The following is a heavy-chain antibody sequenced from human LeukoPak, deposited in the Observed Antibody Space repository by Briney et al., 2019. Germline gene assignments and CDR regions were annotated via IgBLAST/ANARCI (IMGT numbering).Heavy chain of an antibody. V-gene: IGHV3-33*01. D-gene: IGHD1-26*01. CDR2: IWYDGSNK. CDR1: GFTFSSYG. J-gene: IGHJ4*02. CDR3: ARDRFGGATSLLDY. Sequence: GGSLRLSCAASGFTFSSYGMHWVRQAPGKGLEWVAVIWYDGSNKYYADSVKGRFTISRDKSKNTLYLQMNSLRAEDTAVYYCARDRFGGATSLLDYWGQGTLVTVSS.